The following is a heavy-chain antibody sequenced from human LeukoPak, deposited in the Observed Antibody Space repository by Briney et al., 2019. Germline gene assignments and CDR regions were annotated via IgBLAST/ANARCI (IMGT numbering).Heavy chain of an antibody. J-gene: IGHJ4*02. CDR2: IYYSGST. CDR3: ARETSLAGFASGLGFNY. V-gene: IGHV4-39*07. D-gene: IGHD6-19*01. Sequence: SETLSLTCTVSGGSISSSSYYWGWLRQPPGKGLEWIGSIYYSGSTYYNPSLKSRVTISVDTSKNQFSLKLSSVTAADTATYYCARETSLAGFASGLGFNYWGQGILVTVSS. CDR1: GGSISSSSYY.